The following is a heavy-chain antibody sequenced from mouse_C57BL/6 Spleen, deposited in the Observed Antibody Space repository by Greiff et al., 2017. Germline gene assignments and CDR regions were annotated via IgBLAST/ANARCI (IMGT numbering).Heavy chain of an antibody. CDR3: AGDYGSSYAMDY. V-gene: IGHV5-4*01. CDR1: GFTFSSYA. D-gene: IGHD1-1*01. J-gene: IGHJ4*01. CDR2: ISDGGSYT. Sequence: EVQGVESGGGLVKPGGSLKLSCAASGFTFSSYAMSWVRQTSEKRLEWVATISDGGSYTYYPDNVKGRFTISRDNAKNNLYLQMSHLKSEDTAMYYCAGDYGSSYAMDYWGQGTSVTVSS.